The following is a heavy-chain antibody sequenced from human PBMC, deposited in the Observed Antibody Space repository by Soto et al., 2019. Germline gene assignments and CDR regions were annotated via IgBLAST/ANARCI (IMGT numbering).Heavy chain of an antibody. V-gene: IGHV3-23*01. J-gene: IGHJ4*02. CDR3: AKQLMVRGVVILFDY. Sequence: EVQLLESGGGLVQPGGSLRLSCGASGFSFSSYAMSWVRQAPGKGLEWVSGISSSGGSTYYADSVKGRFTISRDNAKHTLYMQMNSLRAEDTAIYSCAKQLMVRGVVILFDYWGQGTLVTVSS. CDR2: ISSSGGST. D-gene: IGHD3-10*01. CDR1: GFSFSSYA.